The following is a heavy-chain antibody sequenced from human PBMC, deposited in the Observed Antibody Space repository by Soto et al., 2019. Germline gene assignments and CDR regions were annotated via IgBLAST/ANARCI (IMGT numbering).Heavy chain of an antibody. J-gene: IGHJ6*02. CDR1: GFTFSSYS. CDR2: ISSSSSYI. Sequence: GGSLRLSCAASGFTFSSYSMNWVRQAPGKGLEWVSSISSSSSYIYYADSVKGRFTISRDNAKNSLYLQMNSLRAEDTAVYYCAIVLTEQLVYFYGMDVWGQGTTVTVSS. V-gene: IGHV3-21*01. D-gene: IGHD6-13*01. CDR3: AIVLTEQLVYFYGMDV.